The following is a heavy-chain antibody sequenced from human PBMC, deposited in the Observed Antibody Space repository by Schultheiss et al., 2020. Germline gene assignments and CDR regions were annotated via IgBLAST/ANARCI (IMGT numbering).Heavy chain of an antibody. CDR1: GFTLSSHA. V-gene: IGHV3-23*01. Sequence: GESLKISCAASGFTLSSHAMRWVRQASGKGLEWVSAISGSGGSTYYADSVKGRFTISRDNSKNTLYLQMNSLRAEDTAVYYCARDGGGDGYFDSWGQGTLVTVSS. D-gene: IGHD2-21*01. CDR3: ARDGGGDGYFDS. CDR2: ISGSGGST. J-gene: IGHJ4*02.